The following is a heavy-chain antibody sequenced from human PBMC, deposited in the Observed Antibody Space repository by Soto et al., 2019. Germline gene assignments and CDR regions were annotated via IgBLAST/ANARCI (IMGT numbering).Heavy chain of an antibody. J-gene: IGHJ4*02. V-gene: IGHV3-7*05. CDR1: GITFRNYW. Sequence: GGSLRLSCAASGITFRNYWMTWVRQAPGKGPEGVANINPDGGGKNYVGSVKGRFTISRGNAGSSLSLHMNSLTAEDTAVYYCASLGAGFWGQGTLVTVSS. CDR3: ASLGAGF. D-gene: IGHD7-27*01. CDR2: INPDGGGK.